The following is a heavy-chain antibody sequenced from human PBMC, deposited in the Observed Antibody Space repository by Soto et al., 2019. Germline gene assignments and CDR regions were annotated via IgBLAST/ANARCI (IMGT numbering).Heavy chain of an antibody. V-gene: IGHV4-34*01. CDR2: INHSGST. CDR1: GGSFSGYY. D-gene: IGHD2-21*02. CDR3: ARGGGDYCDGDCHGWFVP. Sequence: QVQLQQWGAGLLKPSETLSLTCAVYGGSFSGYYWSWIRQPPGKGLEWIGEINHSGSTNYNPSLKIRVILSLDTSKNQFSLNLSSGSAADTAVYDCARGGGDYCDGDCHGWFVPWGQGTLVTVSS. J-gene: IGHJ5*02.